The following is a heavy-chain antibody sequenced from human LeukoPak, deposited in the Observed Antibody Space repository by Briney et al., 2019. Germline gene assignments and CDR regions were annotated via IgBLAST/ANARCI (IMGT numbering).Heavy chain of an antibody. CDR2: IKQDGSEK. D-gene: IGHD2-15*01. J-gene: IGHJ4*02. CDR1: GFTFNTYW. CDR3: ARELSTQTKASCNGGNCLGYFDY. V-gene: IGHV3-7*01. Sequence: PGGSLRLSCAASGFTFNTYWMTWVRQAPGKGLEWVANIKQDGSEKYYVDSVKGRFTISRDNAKNSLYLQMDSLRAEDTAVYYCARELSTQTKASCNGGNCLGYFDYCGQGTLVTVSS.